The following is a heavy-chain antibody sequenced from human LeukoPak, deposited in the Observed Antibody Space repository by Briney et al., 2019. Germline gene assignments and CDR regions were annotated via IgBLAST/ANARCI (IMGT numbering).Heavy chain of an antibody. D-gene: IGHD3-3*01. CDR3: ARIGSPGVAYYGMDV. CDR1: GLTFSNAW. Sequence: GGSLRLSCAASGLTFSNAWMTWVRQAPGKGLEWVSVIHDGGTTYYAASVEGRFTIARDNSRNTLSLQMNSLTTEDTAVYYCARIGSPGVAYYGMDVWGQGTTVTVSS. V-gene: IGHV3-66*02. J-gene: IGHJ6*02. CDR2: IHDGGTT.